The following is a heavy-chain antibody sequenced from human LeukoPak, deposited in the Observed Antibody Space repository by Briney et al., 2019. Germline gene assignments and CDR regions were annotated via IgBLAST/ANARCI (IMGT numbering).Heavy chain of an antibody. CDR3: AREGESSGYYNDY. CDR2: IKHDGSDK. J-gene: IGHJ4*02. CDR1: GFTLSNYW. D-gene: IGHD6-19*01. Sequence: GSLRLSCAASGFTLSNYWMSWVRQAPGRGLEWVANIKHDGSDKYYVDSVKGRFTISRDNVKNSLSLQMNSLRAEDTAVYYCAREGESSGYYNDYWGQGTLVTVSS. V-gene: IGHV3-7*01.